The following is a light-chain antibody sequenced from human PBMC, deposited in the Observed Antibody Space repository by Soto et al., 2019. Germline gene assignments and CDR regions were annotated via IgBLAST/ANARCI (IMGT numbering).Light chain of an antibody. CDR3: QQYNAWPPGGT. Sequence: EIVMTQSPATLSVSPGERATLSCRASQSVNNNLAWYQQKPGQAPRLLIYAASTRATGIPARFSGSGSGTECTLTISSLQSEDFPVYYCQQYNAWPPGGTFGQGTKLEIK. CDR1: QSVNNN. CDR2: AAS. J-gene: IGKJ1*01. V-gene: IGKV3-15*01.